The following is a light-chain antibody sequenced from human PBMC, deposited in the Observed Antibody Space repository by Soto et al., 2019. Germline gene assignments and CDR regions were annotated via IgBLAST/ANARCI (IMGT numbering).Light chain of an antibody. J-gene: IGKJ5*01. CDR2: GAS. Sequence: EILMTQSPDSLFVSPGETATLSCRASQSLNTDLAWYQQKPGQAPRLLLYGASTRATGISTRFSGGGSGTEFTLTISGLQSEDSAVYYCQQYKSWPPITFGQGTRLEIK. CDR1: QSLNTD. V-gene: IGKV3-15*01. CDR3: QQYKSWPPIT.